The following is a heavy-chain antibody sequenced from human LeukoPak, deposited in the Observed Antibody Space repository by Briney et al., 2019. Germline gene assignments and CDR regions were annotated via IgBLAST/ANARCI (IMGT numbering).Heavy chain of an antibody. CDR2: INPRTGST. D-gene: IGHD2-8*01. J-gene: IGHJ4*02. V-gene: IGHV1-46*01. CDR3: ARGVHVRVYDRNPHYGHY. Sequence: ASVKVSCTASGYTFTSYYIFWVRQAPGQGLEWMGIINPRTGSTSYSQKFQGRVTMTRDMATSTVYTELSSLRSEDTALYYCARGVHVRVYDRNPHYGHYWGRGTLVTVSS. CDR1: GYTFTSYY.